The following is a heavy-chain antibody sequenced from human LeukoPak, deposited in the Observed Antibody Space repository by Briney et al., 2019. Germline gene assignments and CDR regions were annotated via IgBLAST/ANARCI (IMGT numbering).Heavy chain of an antibody. CDR1: VSTFTSCG. V-gene: IGHV1-18*01. Sequence: ASVKVSFKASVSTFTSCGISWVRQAPRQGLEWIGWISGYNCNTKYAQKLQARITMTTDTSTTTTYMELRSLRSDDTAVYYRATGGSGDAGKENWFDPWGQGTLVTVSS. J-gene: IGHJ5*02. CDR2: ISGYNCNT. D-gene: IGHD6-13*01. CDR3: ATGGSGDAGKENWFDP.